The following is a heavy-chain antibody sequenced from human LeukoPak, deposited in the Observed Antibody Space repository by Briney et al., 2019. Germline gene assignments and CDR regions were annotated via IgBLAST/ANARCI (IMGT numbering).Heavy chain of an antibody. CDR1: GDSFSDNF. J-gene: IGHJ4*02. Sequence: SETLSLPCAVSGDSFSDNFWSWIRQPPGKGLEWIGEINHSGTANYNPSLRSRVVISIDTSKNQFSLKLISVTAADTAVYYCARMAYFARSVAPLIDYWGQGTLVTVSS. V-gene: IGHV4-34*01. CDR3: ARMAYFARSVAPLIDY. D-gene: IGHD2/OR15-2a*01. CDR2: INHSGTA.